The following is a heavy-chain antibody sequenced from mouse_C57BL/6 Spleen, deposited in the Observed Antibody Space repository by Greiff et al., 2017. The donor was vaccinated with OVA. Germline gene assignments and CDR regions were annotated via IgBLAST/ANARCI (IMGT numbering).Heavy chain of an antibody. CDR3: ARDYGSSKGDFDV. J-gene: IGHJ1*03. Sequence: QVTLKESGPGILQSSQTLSLTCSFSGFSLSTSGMGVSWIRQPSGKGLEWLAHIYWDDDKRDNPSLKSRLTISKDTSRNQVFLKITSVDTADTATYYCARDYGSSKGDFDVWGTGTTVTVSS. CDR1: GFSLSTSGMG. V-gene: IGHV8-12*01. CDR2: IYWDDDK. D-gene: IGHD1-1*01.